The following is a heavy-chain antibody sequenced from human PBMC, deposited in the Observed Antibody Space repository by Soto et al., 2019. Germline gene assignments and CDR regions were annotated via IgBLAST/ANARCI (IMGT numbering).Heavy chain of an antibody. V-gene: IGHV1-46*01. CDR3: AGSVMADYGMDV. J-gene: IGHJ6*02. Sequence: GASVKVSCKASGYTFTSYYMHWVRQAPGQGLEWMGIINPSGGSTSYAQKFQGRVTMTRDTSTSTVYMELSSLRSEDTAVYYCAGSVMADYGMDVWGQGTTVTVSS. D-gene: IGHD2-21*01. CDR2: INPSGGST. CDR1: GYTFTSYY.